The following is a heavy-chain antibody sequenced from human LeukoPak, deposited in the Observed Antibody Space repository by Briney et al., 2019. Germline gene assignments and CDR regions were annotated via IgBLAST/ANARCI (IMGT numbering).Heavy chain of an antibody. CDR2: ISSSSSYI. D-gene: IGHD4-17*01. CDR3: ARDLQRDYGEPDYYYYGMDV. CDR1: GFTFSSYS. Sequence: PGGSLRLSCAASGFTFSSYSMNWVRQAPGKGLEWVSSISSSSSYIYYADSVKGRFTISRDNAKNSLYLQMNSLRAEDTAVYYCARDLQRDYGEPDYYYYGMDVWGQGTTVTVSS. V-gene: IGHV3-21*01. J-gene: IGHJ6*02.